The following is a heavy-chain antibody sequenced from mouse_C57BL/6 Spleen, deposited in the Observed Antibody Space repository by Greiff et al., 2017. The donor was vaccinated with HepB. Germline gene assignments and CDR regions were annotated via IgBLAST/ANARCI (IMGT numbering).Heavy chain of an antibody. V-gene: IGHV5-16*01. CDR3: ARDRGYYYGSSGAMDY. Sequence: EVKLVESEGGLVQPGSSMKLSCTASGFTFSDYYMAWVRQVPEKGLEWVANINYDGSSTYYLDSLKSRFIISRDNAKNILYLQMSSLKSEDTATYYCARDRGYYYGSSGAMDYWGQGTSVTVSS. CDR1: GFTFSDYY. D-gene: IGHD1-1*01. CDR2: INYDGSST. J-gene: IGHJ4*01.